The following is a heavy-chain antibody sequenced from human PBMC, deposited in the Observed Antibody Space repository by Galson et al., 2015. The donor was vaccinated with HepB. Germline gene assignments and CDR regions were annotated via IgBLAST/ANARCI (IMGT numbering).Heavy chain of an antibody. CDR2: INPSGGST. D-gene: IGHD5-18*01. J-gene: IGHJ3*02. CDR3: ARARGYSYGYDAFDI. V-gene: IGHV1-46*03. CDR1: GYTFTSYY. Sequence: CKASGYTFTSYYMHWVRQAPGQGLEWMGIINPSGGSTSYAQKFQGRVTMTRDTSTSTVYMELSSLRSEDTAVYYCARARGYSYGYDAFDIWGQGTMVTVSS.